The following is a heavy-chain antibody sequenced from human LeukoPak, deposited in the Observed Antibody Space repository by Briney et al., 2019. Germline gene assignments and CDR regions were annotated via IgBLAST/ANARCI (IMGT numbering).Heavy chain of an antibody. Sequence: SETLSLTCTVSGASFSSSTYSWGWIRQPPGKGLEWIGSIYYSGSTYYNPSLKSRVTMPVDTSKNQFSLKLSSVTAADTAVYYCARHAGGISATGTRPFDYWGQGTLVTVSS. CDR3: ARHAGGISATGTRPFDY. D-gene: IGHD6-13*01. V-gene: IGHV4-39*01. J-gene: IGHJ4*02. CDR1: GASFSSSTYS. CDR2: IYYSGST.